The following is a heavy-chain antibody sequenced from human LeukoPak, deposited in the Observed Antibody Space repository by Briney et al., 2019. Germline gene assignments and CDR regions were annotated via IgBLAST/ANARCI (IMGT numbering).Heavy chain of an antibody. CDR1: GHTFTDDY. CDR3: ARGGVRSYHTPADY. Sequence: ASVKISCKVSGHTFTDDYIHWVRQATGQGLEWMGWMNPNSGNTGYAQKFQGRVTMTRNTSISTAYMELSSLRSEDTAVYYCARGGVRSYHTPADYWGQGTLVTVSS. CDR2: MNPNSGNT. V-gene: IGHV1-8*02. J-gene: IGHJ4*02. D-gene: IGHD3-10*01.